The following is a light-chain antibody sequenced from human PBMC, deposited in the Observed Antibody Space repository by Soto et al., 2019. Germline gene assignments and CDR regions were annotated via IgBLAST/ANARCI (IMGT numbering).Light chain of an antibody. V-gene: IGLV2-14*01. Sequence: SVLTQPASVSGSPGQSITISCTGTSSDVGSYNYVSWYQQHPGKAPKVMIYDVSNRPSGVSYRFSGSKSGNTASLTISGLQAEDEADYYCSSYKTSSTYVFGTGTKVTV. CDR2: DVS. CDR3: SSYKTSSTYV. J-gene: IGLJ1*01. CDR1: SSDVGSYNY.